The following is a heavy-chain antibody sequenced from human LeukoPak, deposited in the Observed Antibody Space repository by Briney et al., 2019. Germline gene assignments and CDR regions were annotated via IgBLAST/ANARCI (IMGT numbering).Heavy chain of an antibody. CDR3: ARDRDPRVVVPAAMHKPGYWFDP. CDR2: ISAYNGNT. Sequence: ASVKVSCKASGYTFTSYGISWVRQAPGQGLEWMGWISAYNGNTNHAQKLQGRVTMTTDTSTSTAYMELRSLRSDDTAVYYCARDRDPRVVVPAAMHKPGYWFDPWGQGTLVTVSS. J-gene: IGHJ5*02. CDR1: GYTFTSYG. D-gene: IGHD2-2*01. V-gene: IGHV1-18*01.